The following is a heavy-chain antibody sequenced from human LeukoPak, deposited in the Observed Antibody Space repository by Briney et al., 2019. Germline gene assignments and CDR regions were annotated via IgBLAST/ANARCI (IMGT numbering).Heavy chain of an antibody. Sequence: ASVKVSCKASGGTLSSFAITWVRQAPGQGLEWMGGFDPEDGETIYAQKFQGRVTMTEDTSTDTAYMELSSLRSEDTAVYYCATLVDYGSGGVRPGYFDYWGQGTLVTVSS. V-gene: IGHV1-24*01. CDR2: FDPEDGET. CDR1: GGTLSSFA. J-gene: IGHJ4*02. D-gene: IGHD3-10*01. CDR3: ATLVDYGSGGVRPGYFDY.